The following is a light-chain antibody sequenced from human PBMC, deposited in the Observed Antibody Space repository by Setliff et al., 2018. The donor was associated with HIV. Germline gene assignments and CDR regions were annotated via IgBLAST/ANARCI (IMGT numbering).Light chain of an antibody. CDR3: SSYTSSSTEV. CDR1: SNDVGAYNT. J-gene: IGLJ1*01. Sequence: SALTQPASVSGSPGQSITISCTGTSNDVGAYNTVYWYQQHPGEAPKLMIYDVSTRPSGVSNRFSGSKSGNTASLTITGLQTEDEADYYCSSYTSSSTEVFGTGTKVTVL. V-gene: IGLV2-14*01. CDR2: DVS.